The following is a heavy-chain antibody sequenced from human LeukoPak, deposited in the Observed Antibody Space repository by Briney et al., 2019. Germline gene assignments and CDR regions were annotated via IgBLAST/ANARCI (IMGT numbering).Heavy chain of an antibody. CDR1: GFTFSSYA. CDR2: ISYDGSNK. D-gene: IGHD2-15*01. J-gene: IGHJ6*03. CDR3: AKNGDRGAYCSGGTCYPYYYYNMDV. Sequence: GGSLRLSCAASGFTFSSYAMHWVRQAPGKGLEWVAVISYDGSNKYYADSVKGRFTISRDNSKNTLYLQMNSLRAEDTAIYSCAKNGDRGAYCSGGTCYPYYYYNMDVWGKGTTVTISS. V-gene: IGHV3-30-3*02.